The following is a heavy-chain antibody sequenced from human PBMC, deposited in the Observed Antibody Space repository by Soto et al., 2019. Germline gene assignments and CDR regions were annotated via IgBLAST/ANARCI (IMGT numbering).Heavy chain of an antibody. CDR2: YDPVNSAA. Sequence: ESLQISCKGFGYSFDTYWIGGVRQMPGKGLEWVGTYDPVNSAARYSPSFQGRVVISADKSVSTAYLQWSSLKASDTAVYYCARLTPTSGWRYYFDFCGQGTLVTVSS. V-gene: IGHV5-51*01. CDR1: GYSFDTYW. J-gene: IGHJ4*02. CDR3: ARLTPTSGWRYYFDF. D-gene: IGHD6-19*01.